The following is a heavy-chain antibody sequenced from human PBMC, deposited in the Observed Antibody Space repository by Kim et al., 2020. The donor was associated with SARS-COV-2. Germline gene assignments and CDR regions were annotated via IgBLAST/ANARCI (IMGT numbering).Heavy chain of an antibody. D-gene: IGHD3-10*01. V-gene: IGHV3-48*02. Sequence: GGSLRLSCAASGFTFTSYSMIWVRQAPGKGLEWVSYISSSSGTIFSADSVQGRFTVSRANAKTTLYLQINSLRDDDTAVYYCTTLLIYDYWGQGTPVTVS. J-gene: IGHJ4*02. CDR2: ISSSSGTI. CDR3: TTLLIYDY. CDR1: GFTFTSYS.